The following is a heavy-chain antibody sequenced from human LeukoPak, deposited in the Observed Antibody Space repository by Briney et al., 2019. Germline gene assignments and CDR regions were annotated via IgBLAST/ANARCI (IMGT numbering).Heavy chain of an antibody. CDR1: GFTFSSYS. CDR3: AVYCSSTSCPDY. Sequence: GGSLRLSCAASGFTFSSYSMNWVRQAPGKGLEWVSSISSSSSCIYYADSVKGRFTISRDNAKNSLYLQMNSLRAEDTAVYYCAVYCSSTSCPDYWGQGTLVTVSS. V-gene: IGHV3-21*01. CDR2: ISSSSSCI. J-gene: IGHJ4*02. D-gene: IGHD2-2*01.